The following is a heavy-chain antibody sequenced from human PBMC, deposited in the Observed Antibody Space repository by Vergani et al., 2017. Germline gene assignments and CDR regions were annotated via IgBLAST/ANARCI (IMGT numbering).Heavy chain of an antibody. D-gene: IGHD3-10*01. V-gene: IGHV1-2*02. J-gene: IGHJ5*02. CDR2: LDPHTGDT. CDR1: GYTFTSYD. CDR3: ARNRGRGGSYSVSWFDP. Sequence: QVQLVQSGAEVKKPGASVKVSCKASGYTFTSYDMHWVRQAPGQGLEWMGRLDPHTGDTKYAEKFQGRAILTRDRSISTAYMELISLISDDTAVYYCARNRGRGGSYSVSWFDPWGQGTQVTVAS.